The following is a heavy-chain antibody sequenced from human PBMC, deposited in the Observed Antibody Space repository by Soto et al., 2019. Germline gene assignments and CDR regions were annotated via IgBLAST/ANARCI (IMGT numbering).Heavy chain of an antibody. CDR1: GYTFTSYA. CDR3: ASLYGSNSADY. CDR2: INLGNENT. V-gene: IGHV1-3*01. Sequence: QVQLVQSGAEVKKPGASVKISCRASGYTFTSYAMDWVRQAPGQRLEWMGWINLGNENTKYSQNFQGRVTITRDTSASTVYVELRTLRSEDTAVYYWASLYGSNSADYWGQGTLVTVSS. D-gene: IGHD4-4*01. J-gene: IGHJ4*02.